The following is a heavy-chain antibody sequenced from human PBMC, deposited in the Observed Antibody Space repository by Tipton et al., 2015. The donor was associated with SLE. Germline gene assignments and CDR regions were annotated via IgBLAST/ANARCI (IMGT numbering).Heavy chain of an antibody. V-gene: IGHV4-61*02. Sequence: TLSLTCTVSGGSISSGSYYWSWIRQPAGKGLEWIGRIYVSGDTHYNPSLESRVAISLDKSKNQFSLKLNSVTAADTAVYYCARGCRYCIGGSGGFDIWGQGTMVVVSS. CDR3: ARGCRYCIGGSGGFDI. CDR1: GGSISSGSYY. J-gene: IGHJ3*02. D-gene: IGHD2-15*01. CDR2: IYVSGDT.